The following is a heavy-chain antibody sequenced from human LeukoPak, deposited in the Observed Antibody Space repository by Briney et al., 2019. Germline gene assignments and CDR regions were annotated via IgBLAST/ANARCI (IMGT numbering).Heavy chain of an antibody. V-gene: IGHV4-34*01. CDR3: AREAWELLQNYFDY. Sequence: SETLSLTCAVYGGSFSGYYWSWIRQPPGKGLEWIGEINHSGNTNYNPSLKSRVTISVDTSKNQFSLKLSSVTAADTAVYYCAREAWELLQNYFDYWGQGTLVTVSS. CDR2: INHSGNT. D-gene: IGHD1-26*01. CDR1: GGSFSGYY. J-gene: IGHJ4*02.